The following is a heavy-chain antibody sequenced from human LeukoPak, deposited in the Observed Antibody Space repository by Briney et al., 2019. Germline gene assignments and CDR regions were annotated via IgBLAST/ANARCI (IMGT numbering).Heavy chain of an antibody. D-gene: IGHD5-24*01. Sequence: ASVKVSCKASGYTFTSYDINWVRQATGQGLEWMGWMNPNSGNTGYAQKFQGRVTMTRNTSISTAYMELSGLRSEDTAVYYCARVAVDGYNLDYWGQGTLVTVSS. V-gene: IGHV1-8*01. CDR2: MNPNSGNT. CDR3: ARVAVDGYNLDY. CDR1: GYTFTSYD. J-gene: IGHJ4*02.